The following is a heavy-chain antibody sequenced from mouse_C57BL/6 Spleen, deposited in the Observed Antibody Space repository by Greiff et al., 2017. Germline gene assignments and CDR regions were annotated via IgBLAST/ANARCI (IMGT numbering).Heavy chain of an antibody. Sequence: VQLQQSGAELVRPGASVTLSCKASGYTFTDYEMHWVKQTPVHGLEWIGAIDPETGGTAYNQKFKGKAILTADKSSSTAYMELRSLTSEDSAVDYCTRNYYGSSYVGYFDVWGTGTTVTVSS. CDR3: TRNYYGSSYVGYFDV. CDR2: IDPETGGT. V-gene: IGHV1-15*01. CDR1: GYTFTDYE. J-gene: IGHJ1*03. D-gene: IGHD1-1*01.